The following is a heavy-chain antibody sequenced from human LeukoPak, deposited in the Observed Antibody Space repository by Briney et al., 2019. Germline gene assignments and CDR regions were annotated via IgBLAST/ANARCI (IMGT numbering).Heavy chain of an antibody. CDR3: ARDHVVDGLVFDY. Sequence: GGPLRLSCAASGFTFSSHWMSWVRQTPGKGLEWVANINQDGSEKYYVNSVKGRFTISRDNTKNSLYLQMDSLRAEDTAIYYCARDHVVDGLVFDYWRQGALVTVSS. J-gene: IGHJ4*02. CDR1: GFTFSSHW. CDR2: INQDGSEK. D-gene: IGHD2-15*01. V-gene: IGHV3-7*01.